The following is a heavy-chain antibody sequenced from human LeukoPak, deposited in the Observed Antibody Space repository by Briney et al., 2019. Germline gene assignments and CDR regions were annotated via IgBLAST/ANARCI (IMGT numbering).Heavy chain of an antibody. CDR2: IKSKTDGGTT. D-gene: IGHD3-10*01. V-gene: IGHV3-15*01. Sequence: PGGSLRLSCAASGFTFSNAWMSWVRQAPGKGLEWVGRIKSKTDGGTTDYAAPVKGRFTISRDDSKNTLYLQMNSLKTEDTAVYYCTTALLWFGESMPDAFDIWGQGTMVTVSS. J-gene: IGHJ3*02. CDR3: TTALLWFGESMPDAFDI. CDR1: GFTFSNAW.